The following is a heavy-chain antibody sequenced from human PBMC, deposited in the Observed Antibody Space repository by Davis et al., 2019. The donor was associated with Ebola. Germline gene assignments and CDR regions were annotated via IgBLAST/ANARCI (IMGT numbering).Heavy chain of an antibody. CDR3: TTPGGQDSGYDVFDI. CDR2: INPNSGGT. D-gene: IGHD5-12*01. CDR1: GYTFTGYY. Sequence: ASVTVSCKASGYTFTGYYMHWVRQAPGQGLEWMGRINPNSGGTEYAQKFQGRVTMTRDTSISTANMDLSSLRSEDTALYYCTTPGGQDSGYDVFDIWGQGTMVTVSS. V-gene: IGHV1-2*06. J-gene: IGHJ3*02.